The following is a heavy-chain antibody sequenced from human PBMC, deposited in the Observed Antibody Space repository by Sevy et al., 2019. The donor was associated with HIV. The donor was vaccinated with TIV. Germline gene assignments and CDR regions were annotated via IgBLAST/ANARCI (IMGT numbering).Heavy chain of an antibody. CDR1: GFTFSSYG. V-gene: IGHV3-23*01. D-gene: IGHD1-26*01. Sequence: GGSLRLSCAASGFTFSSYGMHWVRQAPGKGLEWVSAISGSGGSTYYADSVKGRFTISRDNSKNTLYLQMNSLRAEDTAVYYCAILNALSWAFFDYWGQGTLVTVSS. J-gene: IGHJ4*02. CDR3: AILNALSWAFFDY. CDR2: ISGSGGST.